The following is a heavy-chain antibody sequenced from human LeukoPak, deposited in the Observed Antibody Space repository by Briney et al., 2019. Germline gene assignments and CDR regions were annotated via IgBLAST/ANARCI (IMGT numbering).Heavy chain of an antibody. J-gene: IGHJ5*02. V-gene: IGHV4-59*01. CDR2: IYYSGST. Sequence: SETLSLTCTVSGGSISSYYWSWIRQPPGKGLEWIGYIYYSGSTNYNPSLKSRVTISVDTSKNQFSLKLSSVTAADTAVYYCARETYYDFWSGYYPWGWIDPWGQGTLVTVSS. CDR3: ARETYYDFWSGYYPWGWIDP. D-gene: IGHD3-3*01. CDR1: GGSISSYY.